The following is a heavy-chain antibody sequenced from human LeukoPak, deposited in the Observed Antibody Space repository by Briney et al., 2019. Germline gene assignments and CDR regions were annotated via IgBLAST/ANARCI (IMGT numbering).Heavy chain of an antibody. CDR3: ARLQQQLVQDYYYGMDV. CDR2: IYYSGST. D-gene: IGHD6-13*01. J-gene: IGHJ6*02. V-gene: IGHV4-59*08. Sequence: SETLSLTCTVSGGSISSYYWSWIRQPPGKGLEWIGYIYYSGSTNYNPSLKSRVTISVDTSKNQFSLKLSSVTATDTAVYYCARLQQQLVQDYYYGMDVWGQGTTVTVSS. CDR1: GGSISSYY.